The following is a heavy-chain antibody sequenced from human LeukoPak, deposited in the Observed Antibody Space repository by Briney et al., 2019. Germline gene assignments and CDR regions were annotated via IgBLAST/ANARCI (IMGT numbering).Heavy chain of an antibody. CDR2: IKQDGSEK. V-gene: IGHV3-7*01. CDR1: GFSFSRYW. CDR3: ATSREWEILVDY. J-gene: IGHJ4*02. D-gene: IGHD1-26*01. Sequence: PGGSLRLSCAASGFSFSRYWMSWVRQAPGKGLEWVANIKQDGSEKNYVESVKGRFTISRDNAKNSLYLQMNSLRDEDTAVYYCATSREWEILVDYWGQGTLVTVSS.